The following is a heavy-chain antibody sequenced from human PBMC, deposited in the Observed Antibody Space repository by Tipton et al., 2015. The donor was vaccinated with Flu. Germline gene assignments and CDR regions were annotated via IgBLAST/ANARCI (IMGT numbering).Heavy chain of an antibody. D-gene: IGHD3-10*01. J-gene: IGHJ5*02. V-gene: IGHV4-38-2*02. CDR2: IYHSGST. Sequence: TLSLTCTVSGGSISSYYWGWIRQPPGKGLEWIGSIYHSGSTYYNPSLKSRVTISVDTSKNQFSLKLSSVTAADTAVYYCARGSLWFGELEKYGFDPWGQGTLVTVSS. CDR3: ARGSLWFGELEKYGFDP. CDR1: GGSISSYY.